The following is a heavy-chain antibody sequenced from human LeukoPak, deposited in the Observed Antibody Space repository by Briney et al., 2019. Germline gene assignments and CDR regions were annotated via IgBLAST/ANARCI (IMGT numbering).Heavy chain of an antibody. CDR3: ARDYIWEWLGAFDI. CDR1: GYTFTSYG. Sequence: ASVKVSCKASGYTFTSYGISWVRQAPGQGLEWMGWISAYSGGTNYAQKFQGRVTMTRDTSISTAYMELSRLRSDDTAVYYCARDYIWEWLGAFDIWGQGTMVTVSS. D-gene: IGHD5-12*01. V-gene: IGHV1-2*02. CDR2: ISAYSGGT. J-gene: IGHJ3*02.